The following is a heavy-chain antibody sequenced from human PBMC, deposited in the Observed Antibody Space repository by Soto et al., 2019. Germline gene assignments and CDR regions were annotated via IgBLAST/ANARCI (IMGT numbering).Heavy chain of an antibody. Sequence: EVQLVESGGGLVQPGGSLKLXCXXSGFTFSGSAMHWVRQASGKGLEWVGRIRSKANSYATAYAASVKGRFTISRDDSKNTAYLQMNSLKTEDTAVYYCTSDYYDSSGYGHWGQGTLVTVSS. V-gene: IGHV3-73*02. CDR2: IRSKANSYAT. CDR1: GFTFSGSA. CDR3: TSDYYDSSGYGH. J-gene: IGHJ1*01. D-gene: IGHD3-22*01.